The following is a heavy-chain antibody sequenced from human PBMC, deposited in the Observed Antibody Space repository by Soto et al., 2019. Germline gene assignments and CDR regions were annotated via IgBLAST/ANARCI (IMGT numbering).Heavy chain of an antibody. D-gene: IGHD2-2*01. J-gene: IGHJ6*03. V-gene: IGHV1-3*01. CDR1: GYTFTSYA. Sequence: QVHLVQSGAEVKKPGASVKISCKASGYTFTSYAMHWVRQAPGQRLEWMGWINAGNGNTTYSQKFQGRVTITRDTSATTAYMEVSNLRSEDTALYYCARGAGYCTSTSCSLGLYYYYMDVWGKGTTVTVSS. CDR3: ARGAGYCTSTSCSLGLYYYYMDV. CDR2: INAGNGNT.